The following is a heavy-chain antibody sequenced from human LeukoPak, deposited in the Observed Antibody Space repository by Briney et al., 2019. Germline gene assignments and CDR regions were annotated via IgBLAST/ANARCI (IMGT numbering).Heavy chain of an antibody. CDR3: AKNRSGSYIDY. CDR2: IQYDGSDK. CDR1: GFTFSTYG. J-gene: IGHJ4*02. V-gene: IGHV3-30*02. D-gene: IGHD1-26*01. Sequence: PGGSLRLSCAASGFTFSTYGMHWVRQAPGKGLEWVAFIQYDGSDKYYADSVKGRFTISRDNSKNTLYLQMNSLRPEDTAVYYCAKNRSGSYIDYWGQGTLVTVSS.